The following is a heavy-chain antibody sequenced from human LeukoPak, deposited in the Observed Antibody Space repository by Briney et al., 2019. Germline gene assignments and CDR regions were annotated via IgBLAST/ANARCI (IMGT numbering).Heavy chain of an antibody. CDR2: IYSSGSS. D-gene: IGHD3-10*01. V-gene: IGHV4-61*02. J-gene: IGHJ4*02. CDR1: GGSISSGSYY. CDR3: ARESGGKPRQFDY. Sequence: SETLSLTWTVSGGSISSGSYYWNWIRQPAGKGLEWIGRIYSSGSSNYNPPLKSRVTTSVDMSKNQFSLKLSSVTAADTAVYYCARESGGKPRQFDYWGQGTLVTVSS.